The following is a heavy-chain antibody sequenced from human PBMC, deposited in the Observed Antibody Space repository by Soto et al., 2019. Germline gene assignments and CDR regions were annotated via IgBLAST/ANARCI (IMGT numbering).Heavy chain of an antibody. J-gene: IGHJ4*02. CDR3: ARVYGSPAYYFDY. D-gene: IGHD3-10*01. V-gene: IGHV4-61*08. CDR1: GGTISSGDYY. CDR2: IYYSGSA. Sequence: SETLSLTCTVSGGTISSGDYYWSWIRQPPGKGLEWIGYIYYSGSADYNPSLGSRVTISVDTSKNQFSLNLRSVTAADTAVYFCARVYGSPAYYFDYWGRGTLVTVS.